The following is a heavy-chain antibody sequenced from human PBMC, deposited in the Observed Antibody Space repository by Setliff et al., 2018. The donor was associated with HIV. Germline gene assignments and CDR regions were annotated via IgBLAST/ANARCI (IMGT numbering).Heavy chain of an antibody. Sequence: ASVKVSCKASGYTFTSYSISWVRQAPGQGLEWMGWISAYNGNTNYAQKLQGRVTMTTDTSTTTAYMELRSLRSDDTAVYYCAKGNSYAENAFDIWGQGTMVTVSS. CDR1: GYTFTSYS. J-gene: IGHJ3*02. D-gene: IGHD5-18*01. CDR3: AKGNSYAENAFDI. V-gene: IGHV1-18*01. CDR2: ISAYNGNT.